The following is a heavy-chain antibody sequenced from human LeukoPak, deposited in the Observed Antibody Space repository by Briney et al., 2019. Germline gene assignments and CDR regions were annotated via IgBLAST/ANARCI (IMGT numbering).Heavy chain of an antibody. CDR2: LSYDGSIK. Sequence: GGSLRLSCVASGFPFSSYSFHWVRQAPGKGLEWVALLSYDGSIKHYADSVKGRFTLSRDNSKSSVYLQMDSLKADDTAVYYCARGVSTWYRIDYWGQGTLVTVSS. CDR3: ARGVSTWYRIDY. J-gene: IGHJ4*02. D-gene: IGHD6-13*01. V-gene: IGHV3-30*01. CDR1: GFPFSSYS.